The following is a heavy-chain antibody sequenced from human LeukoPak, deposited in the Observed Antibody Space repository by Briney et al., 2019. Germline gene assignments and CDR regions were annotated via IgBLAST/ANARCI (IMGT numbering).Heavy chain of an antibody. Sequence: SVKVSCKASGGTFSSYAIGWVRQAPGQGLEWMGGIIPIFGTANYAQKFQGRVTITADESTSTAYMELSSLRSEDTAVYYCARLPEFTVTTGPYYYYGMDVWGQGTTVTVSS. D-gene: IGHD4-17*01. V-gene: IGHV1-69*13. CDR3: ARLPEFTVTTGPYYYYGMDV. CDR1: GGTFSSYA. J-gene: IGHJ6*02. CDR2: IIPIFGTA.